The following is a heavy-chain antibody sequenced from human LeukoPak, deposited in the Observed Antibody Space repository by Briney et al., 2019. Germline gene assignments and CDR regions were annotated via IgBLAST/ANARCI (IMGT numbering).Heavy chain of an antibody. D-gene: IGHD5-24*01. CDR3: AKEAVATKGSFDV. CDR2: ISYDGGNK. V-gene: IGHV3-30*18. J-gene: IGHJ3*01. Sequence: GGSLRLSCAASGFTFSDCGMHWVRQSPGKGLEWVAVISYDGGNKHYAESVQGRFTISRDNYRATSYLQMSSLGPEDTGVYYCAKEAVATKGSFDVWGQGTMVIVSS. CDR1: GFTFSDCG.